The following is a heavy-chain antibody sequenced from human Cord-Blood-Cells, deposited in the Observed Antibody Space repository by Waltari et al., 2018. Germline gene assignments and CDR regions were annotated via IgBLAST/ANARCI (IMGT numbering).Heavy chain of an antibody. D-gene: IGHD1-26*01. CDR2: NIHIFGTA. CDR1: GGTFSSYA. CDR3: ARTPPQWELFDY. Sequence: QVQLVQSGAEVKKPGSSVKVSCKASGGTFSSYAISWVRQAPGQGLEWMGGNIHIFGTANYAQKFQGRVTITADESTSTAYMELSSLRSEDTAVYYCARTPPQWELFDYWGQGTLVTVSS. J-gene: IGHJ4*02. V-gene: IGHV1-69*01.